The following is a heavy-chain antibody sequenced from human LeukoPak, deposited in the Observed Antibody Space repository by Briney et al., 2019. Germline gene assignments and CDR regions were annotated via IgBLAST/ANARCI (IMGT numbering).Heavy chain of an antibody. Sequence: ASVKVSCKASGYTFTGYYMHWVRQAPGLGLEWMGRINPNSGGTNYAQKFQGRVTMTRDTSISTAYMELSRLRSDDTAVYYCARGEPRYDYVWGSYRYYYFDYWGQGTLVTVSS. CDR2: INPNSGGT. D-gene: IGHD3-16*02. J-gene: IGHJ4*02. V-gene: IGHV1-2*06. CDR3: ARGEPRYDYVWGSYRYYYFDY. CDR1: GYTFTGYY.